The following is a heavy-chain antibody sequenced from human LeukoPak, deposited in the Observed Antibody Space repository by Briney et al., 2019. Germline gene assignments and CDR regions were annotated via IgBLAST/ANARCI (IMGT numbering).Heavy chain of an antibody. Sequence: PAGCLRLSCAPAGFTFSNPSMSWVRQAPEKGLEWVGRIKGKIDSETKGYAAPVTGTFTGSIDDSKNKPYHQMNRLKTDDTAVYYCVKVQFAPTMSFDYWGQGTLVTVSS. CDR1: GFTFSNPS. CDR3: VKVQFAPTMSFDY. J-gene: IGHJ4*02. CDR2: IKGKIDSETK. V-gene: IGHV3-15*01. D-gene: IGHD3-10*01.